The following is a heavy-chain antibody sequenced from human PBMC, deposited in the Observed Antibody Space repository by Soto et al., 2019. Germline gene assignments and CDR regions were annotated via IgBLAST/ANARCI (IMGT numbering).Heavy chain of an antibody. CDR2: IIPIFGTA. V-gene: IGHV1-69*13. CDR3: ACFPRSGPKIFDY. CDR1: GGTFSSYA. D-gene: IGHD6-19*01. J-gene: IGHJ4*02. Sequence: GASVKASCKASGGTFSSYAICWAQQSPGQGLEWMGGIIPIFGTANYAQKFQGRVTITADESTSTAYMELSSLRSEDTAVYYCACFPRSGPKIFDYWGQGTLVTVSS.